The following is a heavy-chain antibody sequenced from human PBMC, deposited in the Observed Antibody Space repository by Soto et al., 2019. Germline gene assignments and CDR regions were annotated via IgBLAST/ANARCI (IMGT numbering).Heavy chain of an antibody. CDR3: ARGGGYDSFDY. CDR2: ISHLEST. V-gene: IGHV4-30-2*06. J-gene: IGHJ4*02. Sequence: PSETLSLTCTVSGASISYGGFSWSWIRQSPGKGLEWIGYISHLESTYFHPSFKSRLTMSIDRTRNQFSLKLGSVTAADMAVYYCARGGGYDSFDYWGQGVLVT. CDR1: GASISYGGFS. D-gene: IGHD5-12*01.